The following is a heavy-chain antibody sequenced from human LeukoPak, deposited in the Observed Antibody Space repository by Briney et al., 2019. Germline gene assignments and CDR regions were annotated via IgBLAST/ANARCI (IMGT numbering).Heavy chain of an antibody. V-gene: IGHV3-73*01. CDR2: IRSTANSYAT. J-gene: IGHJ5*02. CDR1: GFTFSGSA. D-gene: IGHD1-26*01. CDR3: ARGSGSYQNWFDP. Sequence: GGSLRLSCAASGFTFSGSAMHWVRQSSGKGLEWVGRIRSTANSYATAYAESVKGRFTISRDDSKNTAYLQMNSLKTEDTAVYYCARGSGSYQNWFDPWGQGTLVTVSS.